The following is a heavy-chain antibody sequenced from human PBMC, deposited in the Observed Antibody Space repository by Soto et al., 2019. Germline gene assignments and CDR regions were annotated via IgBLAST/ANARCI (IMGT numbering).Heavy chain of an antibody. CDR3: ARDAPSLYSTGGYFDY. Sequence: SVKVSFKASGGSFSSYTISWVRQAPGQGFEWMGRIIPILGIANYAQKFQGRVTITADKSTSTAYMELSSLRSEDTAVYYCARDAPSLYSTGGYFDYWGQGTLVTVSS. CDR2: IIPILGIA. CDR1: GGSFSSYT. D-gene: IGHD6-25*01. V-gene: IGHV1-69*04. J-gene: IGHJ4*02.